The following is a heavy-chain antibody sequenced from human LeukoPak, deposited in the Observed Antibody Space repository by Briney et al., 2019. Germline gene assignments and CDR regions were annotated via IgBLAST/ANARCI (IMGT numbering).Heavy chain of an antibody. CDR1: GYTFSTYV. CDR3: ARGSFGVAWFDP. CDR2: MNPNSGNK. Sequence: ASVKVSCKASGYTFSTYVLIWVGQATGQGLEWMGWMNPNSGNKGYAQKFQGRVTMTRNTSISTAYMELSSLRSEDTAVYYCARGSFGVAWFDPWGRGTLVTVSS. D-gene: IGHD3-3*01. V-gene: IGHV1-8*01. J-gene: IGHJ5*02.